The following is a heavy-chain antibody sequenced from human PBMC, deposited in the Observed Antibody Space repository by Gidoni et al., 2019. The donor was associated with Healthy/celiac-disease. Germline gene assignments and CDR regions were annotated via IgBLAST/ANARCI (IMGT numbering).Heavy chain of an antibody. J-gene: IGHJ5*02. CDR3: ARGDYDILTYNWFDP. Sequence: EVQLVESGGGLVKPGGSLRLSCAASGFTFSSYSMNWVRQAPGKGLEWVVSISSSRSYIYYADSVKGRFTISRDNAKNSLYRQMNSLRAEDTAVYYWARGDYDILTYNWFDPWGQGTLVTVSS. CDR2: ISSSRSYI. V-gene: IGHV3-21*01. D-gene: IGHD3-9*01. CDR1: GFTFSSYS.